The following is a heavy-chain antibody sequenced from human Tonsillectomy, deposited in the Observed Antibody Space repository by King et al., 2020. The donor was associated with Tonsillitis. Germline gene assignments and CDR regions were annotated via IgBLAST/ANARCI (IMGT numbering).Heavy chain of an antibody. CDR2: IKQDGSEE. J-gene: IGHJ4*02. CDR1: GFTFSSYW. D-gene: IGHD4-23*01. Sequence: VQLVESGGGLVQPGGSPRLSCAVSGFTFSSYWMTWVRQAPGKGLEWVASIKQDGSEEYYVDSVKCRFTISRDNTKNSLFLQMNSLRAEDTAVYYCARDRPDYGGNFDGFDYWGQGTLVTVSS. V-gene: IGHV3-7*03. CDR3: ARDRPDYGGNFDGFDY.